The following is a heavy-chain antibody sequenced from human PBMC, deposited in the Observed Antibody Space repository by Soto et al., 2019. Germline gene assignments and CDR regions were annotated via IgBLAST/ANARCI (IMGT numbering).Heavy chain of an antibody. J-gene: IGHJ6*02. CDR2: IIPIFGTA. D-gene: IGHD6-6*01. V-gene: IGHV1-69*13. Sequence: SLRAECRGSGGTCSSCAISYQRQAPGQGLEWMGGIIPIFGTANYAQKFQGRVTITADESTGTAYMELSSLRSEDTAVYYCARGARPNYYYGMDVCCQGTTVTVS. CDR1: GGTCSSCA. CDR3: ARGARPNYYYGMDV.